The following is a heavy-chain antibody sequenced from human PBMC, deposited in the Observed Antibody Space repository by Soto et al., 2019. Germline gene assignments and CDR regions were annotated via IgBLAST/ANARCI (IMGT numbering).Heavy chain of an antibody. CDR3: VGGTPLRDDYYDSSGYYLGIDY. CDR1: GGSISSYY. Sequence: PSETLSLTCTVSGGSISSYYWSWIRQPPGKGLERIGYIYYSGSTNYNPSLKSRVTISVDTSKNQFSLKLSSVTAADTAVYYCVGGTPLRDDYYDSSGYYLGIDYWGQGTLVTVSS. CDR2: IYYSGST. V-gene: IGHV4-59*01. D-gene: IGHD3-22*01. J-gene: IGHJ4*02.